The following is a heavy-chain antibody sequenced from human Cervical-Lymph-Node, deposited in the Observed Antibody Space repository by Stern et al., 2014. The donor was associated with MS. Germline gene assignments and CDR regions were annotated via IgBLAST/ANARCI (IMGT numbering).Heavy chain of an antibody. V-gene: IGHV3-33*08. J-gene: IGHJ4*02. D-gene: IGHD4-11*01. CDR2: IRSDGSTK. CDR1: GFTFSAYG. CDR3: ARDRRTTKFFDF. Sequence: VQLLESGGGVVRPGRSLRLSCVASGFTFSAYGMHWVRQAPGKGLELVAIIRSDGSTKDNADSVKGRFTISRDNSKNTLYLQMTSLRPDDTAVYYCARDRRTTKFFDFWGQGARVTVAS.